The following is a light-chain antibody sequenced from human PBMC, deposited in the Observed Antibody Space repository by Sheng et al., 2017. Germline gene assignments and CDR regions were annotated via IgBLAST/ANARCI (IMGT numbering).Light chain of an antibody. CDR2: GAS. CDR1: QSIRTN. Sequence: EIVLTQSPATLSVSPGERATLSCRASQSIRTNLAWFQQRPGQAPRLLIYGASTRAAGIPARFRGGGSGTEFTLTITNVQAEDVAIYYCQQHYTSPPNTFGQGTKLEI. CDR3: QQHYTSPPNT. V-gene: IGKV3-15*01. J-gene: IGKJ2*01.